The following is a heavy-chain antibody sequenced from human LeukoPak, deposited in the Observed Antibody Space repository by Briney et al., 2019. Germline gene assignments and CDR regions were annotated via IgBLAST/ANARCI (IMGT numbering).Heavy chain of an antibody. CDR2: VSSSSSYI. CDR1: GFTFSSYN. Sequence: GGSLRLSCAASGFTFSSYNMNWVRQAPGKGLEWVSFVSSSSSYIYYADSVKGRFTIPRDNAKNSLYLQMNSLRAEDTAVYYCARAPGYRGFLDYWGQGTLVTVSS. J-gene: IGHJ4*02. CDR3: ARAPGYRGFLDY. V-gene: IGHV3-21*01. D-gene: IGHD6-13*01.